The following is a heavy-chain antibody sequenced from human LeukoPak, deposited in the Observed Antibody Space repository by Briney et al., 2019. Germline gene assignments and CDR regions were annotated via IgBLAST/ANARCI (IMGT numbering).Heavy chain of an antibody. Sequence: ASVKVSCKASGYTYTSYGISWVRQAPGQGLEWMGWISTYKNNTNYAQKLQGRVTMATDTSTSTAYMELRSLRSDDTAVYYCARDPGSYRSDYWGQGTLVTVSS. D-gene: IGHD3-16*02. CDR1: GYTYTSYG. V-gene: IGHV1-18*01. CDR2: ISTYKNNT. CDR3: ARDPGSYRSDY. J-gene: IGHJ4*02.